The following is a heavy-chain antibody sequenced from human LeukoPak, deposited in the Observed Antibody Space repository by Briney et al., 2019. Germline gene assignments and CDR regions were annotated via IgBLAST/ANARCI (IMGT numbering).Heavy chain of an antibody. D-gene: IGHD6-19*01. Sequence: ASVKVSCKASGYTFTGYYMFWLRQAPGQGLEWMGRINPDSGGTNYAQKFQGRVTMTRDTSITTAYMESSSLRSDDTAVYYCARDLPSPGISVAEDYWGQGTLVTVSS. J-gene: IGHJ4*02. CDR3: ARDLPSPGISVAEDY. V-gene: IGHV1-2*06. CDR1: GYTFTGYY. CDR2: INPDSGGT.